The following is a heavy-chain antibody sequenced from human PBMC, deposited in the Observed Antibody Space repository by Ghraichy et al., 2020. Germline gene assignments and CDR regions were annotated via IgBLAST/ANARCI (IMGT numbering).Heavy chain of an antibody. CDR1: GFTFSSYS. Sequence: GSLRLSCAASGFTFSSYSMNWVRQAPGKGLEWVSSISSSSSYIYYADSVKGRFTISRDNAKNSLYLQMNSLRAEDTAVYYCARAPSRTAVPYQGYWGQGTLVTVSS. D-gene: IGHD2-2*01. V-gene: IGHV3-21*01. CDR3: ARAPSRTAVPYQGY. CDR2: ISSSSSYI. J-gene: IGHJ4*02.